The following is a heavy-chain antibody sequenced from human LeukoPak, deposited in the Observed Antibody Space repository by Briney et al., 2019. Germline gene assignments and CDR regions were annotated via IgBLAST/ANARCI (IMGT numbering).Heavy chain of an antibody. V-gene: IGHV3-48*01. J-gene: IGHJ4*02. D-gene: IGHD3-10*01. CDR1: GFSFSRYW. Sequence: GGSLRLSCAASGFSFSRYWMSWVRQAPGKGLEWVSYISSTGHTIYYADSVKGRFTISRDNSKNTLYLQMNSLRAEDTAVYYCAKVGSGSYYGSGYYFDYWGQGTLVTVSS. CDR3: AKVGSGSYYGSGYYFDY. CDR2: ISSTGHTI.